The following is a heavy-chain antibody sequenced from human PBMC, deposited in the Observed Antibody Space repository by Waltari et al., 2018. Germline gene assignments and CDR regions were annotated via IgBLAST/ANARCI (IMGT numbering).Heavy chain of an antibody. CDR2: IGYDKNGK. V-gene: IGHV3-30*02. CDR3: ASYTGSPSRPGPPSL. D-gene: IGHD1-26*01. Sequence: RLSEAGGGVVARGGSVLASCEPAGFTYLTTGMPWVRQGPGKRLAWVAFIGYDKNGKYYGGHVTGPFTISRDNSKNMLYVEMNSLTPEDTGLYYCASYTGSPSRPGPPSLWGQGTLVIVSS. CDR1: GFTYLTTG. J-gene: IGHJ4*02.